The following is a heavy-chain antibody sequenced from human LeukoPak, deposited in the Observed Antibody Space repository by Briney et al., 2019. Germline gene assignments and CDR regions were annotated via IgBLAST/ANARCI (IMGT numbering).Heavy chain of an antibody. J-gene: IGHJ4*02. CDR3: ARGPH. V-gene: IGHV3-7*01. Sequence: GGSLRLSCAVSGFTFSNYWMSWVRQAPGKGLEWVASIKEGGSEKYYVDSVKGRFTISRDNAKDSVYLQMNSLRTEDTAVYYCARGPHWGQGTLVTVS. CDR2: IKEGGSEK. CDR1: GFTFSNYW.